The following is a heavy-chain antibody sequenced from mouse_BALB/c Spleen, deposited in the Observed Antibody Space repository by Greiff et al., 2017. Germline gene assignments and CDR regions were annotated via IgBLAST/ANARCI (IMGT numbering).Heavy chain of an antibody. CDR3: AYGNPAWFAY. Sequence: VQLQQSAAELARPGASVKMSCKASGYTFTSYTMHWVKQRPGQGLEWIGYINPSSGYTEYNQKFKDKTTLTADKSSSTAYMQLSSLTSEDSAVYFCAYGNPAWFAYWGQGTLVTVSA. D-gene: IGHD2-1*01. J-gene: IGHJ3*01. CDR2: INPSSGYT. V-gene: IGHV1-4*02. CDR1: GYTFTSYT.